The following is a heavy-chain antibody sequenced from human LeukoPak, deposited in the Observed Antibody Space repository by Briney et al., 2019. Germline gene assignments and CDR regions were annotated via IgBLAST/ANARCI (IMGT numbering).Heavy chain of an antibody. CDR3: TRLTDSSGYPYYGMDV. D-gene: IGHD3-22*01. CDR1: GFTFSGSA. J-gene: IGHJ6*02. Sequence: QPGGSLRLSCAASGFTFSGSAMHWVRQASGKGLEWVGRIRSKANSYATAYAASVKGRFTISRDDSKNTAYLQMNSLKTEDTAVYYCTRLTDSSGYPYYGMDVWGQGTTVTVSS. CDR2: IRSKANSYAT. V-gene: IGHV3-73*01.